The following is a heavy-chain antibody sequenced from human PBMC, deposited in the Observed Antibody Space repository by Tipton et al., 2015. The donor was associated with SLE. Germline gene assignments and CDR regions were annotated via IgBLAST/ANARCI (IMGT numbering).Heavy chain of an antibody. V-gene: IGHV3-48*01. CDR3: ASGDAVGFDI. CDR2: ISRSSATK. CDR1: GFTFDDYA. D-gene: IGHD2-21*01. Sequence: GSLRLSCAASGFTFDDYAMHWVRQAPGKGLEWVSYISRSSATKYNADSVKGRFTISRDNAKNSLYLQMNSLRAEDTAVYYCASGDAVGFDIWGRGTMVTVSS. J-gene: IGHJ3*02.